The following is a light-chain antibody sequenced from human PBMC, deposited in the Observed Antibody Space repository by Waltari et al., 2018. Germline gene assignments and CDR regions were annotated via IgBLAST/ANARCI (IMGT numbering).Light chain of an antibody. CDR1: SANIGGNY. CDR3: AAWDDSLSGPV. Sequence: QSVLSQPPSASGTPGQRVTIPCSGSSANIGGNYVYWYQQLPGTAPKLLIYGNYQRPSGVPDRFSGSKSGTSASLAISGLRSEDEADYYCAAWDDSLSGPVFGGGTKVTVL. V-gene: IGLV1-47*02. J-gene: IGLJ3*02. CDR2: GNY.